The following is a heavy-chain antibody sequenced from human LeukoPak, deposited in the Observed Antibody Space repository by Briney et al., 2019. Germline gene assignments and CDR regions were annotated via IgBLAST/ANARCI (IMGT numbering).Heavy chain of an antibody. Sequence: SETLSLNCTVSGGSISRNSDYWGWIRQPPGKGLEWIGSVYYGGSTYYNPSLESRVTISVDTSKNQFSLNLNSVTVADTGVYYCARDTQIFSAIKKFHYYGMDVWGQGTTVTVSS. CDR1: GGSISRNSDY. J-gene: IGHJ6*02. CDR2: VYYGGST. V-gene: IGHV4-39*07. D-gene: IGHD2-21*01. CDR3: ARDTQIFSAIKKFHYYGMDV.